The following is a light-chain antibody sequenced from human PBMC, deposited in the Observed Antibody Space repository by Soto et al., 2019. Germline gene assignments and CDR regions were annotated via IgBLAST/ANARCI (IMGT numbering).Light chain of an antibody. V-gene: IGLV2-14*01. CDR1: SSDVGGYNY. J-gene: IGLJ1*01. Sequence: QAVVTQPASVSGSPGQSITISCTGTSSDVGGYNYVSWYQQHPGEAPKLLICEVSNRPSGVSNRFSGSKSGNTASLTISGLQPEDEADYYCSSYTTSTTLYVFGTGTKLTVL. CDR3: SSYTTSTTLYV. CDR2: EVS.